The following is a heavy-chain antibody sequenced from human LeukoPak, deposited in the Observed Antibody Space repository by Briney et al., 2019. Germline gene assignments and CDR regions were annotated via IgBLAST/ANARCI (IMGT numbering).Heavy chain of an antibody. CDR1: GFTVSSNY. D-gene: IGHD3/OR15-3a*01. CDR2: IKQDGSEK. J-gene: IGHJ4*02. CDR3: ASAWTTAKGVDY. V-gene: IGHV3-7*01. Sequence: GGSVRLSCAASGFTVSSNYMRWVRRAPGKGLEWVANIKQDGSEKYYVDSVKGRFTISRDNAKNSLYLQMNSLRAEDTAVYYCASAWTTAKGVDYWGQGTLVTVSS.